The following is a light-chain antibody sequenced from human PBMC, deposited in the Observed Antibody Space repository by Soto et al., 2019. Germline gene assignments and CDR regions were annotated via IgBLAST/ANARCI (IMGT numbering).Light chain of an antibody. Sequence: DIQMTQSPSSLSASVGDTVTISCRASQSASGLLHWYQQKPRKAPKLLIYVASTLQSGVPTRFSGSGSGTDFTLTICGLQPEDFATYFRHQSYSTPHTFGQGTNVEIK. V-gene: IGKV1-39*01. CDR3: HQSYSTPHT. CDR1: QSASGL. J-gene: IGKJ1*01. CDR2: VAS.